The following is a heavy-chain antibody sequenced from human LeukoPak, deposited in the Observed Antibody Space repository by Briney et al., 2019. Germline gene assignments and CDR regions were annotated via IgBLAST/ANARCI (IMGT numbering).Heavy chain of an antibody. CDR2: IYYSGRT. J-gene: IGHJ4*02. V-gene: IGHV4-59*01. CDR3: ARAAELETLPIPRVIDY. CDR1: GGSISSYY. Sequence: SETLSLTCSVSGGSISSYYWSWIRQPPGRGLEWIGYIYYSGRTSYNPSLKSRVTISVDTSKNQFSLRLSSVTAADTAVYYCARAAELETLPIPRVIDYWGQGTLVTVSS. D-gene: IGHD1-1*01.